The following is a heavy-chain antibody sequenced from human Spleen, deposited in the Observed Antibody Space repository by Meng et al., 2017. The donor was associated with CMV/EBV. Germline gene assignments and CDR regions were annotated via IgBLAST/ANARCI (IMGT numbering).Heavy chain of an antibody. CDR1: GFTFSSYA. V-gene: IGHV3-30-3*01. CDR3: ARAQEEDNWNYVHY. J-gene: IGHJ4*02. Sequence: GESLKISCAASGFTFSSYAMHWVRQAPGKGLEWVAVISYDGSNKYYADSVKGRFTISRDNSKNTLYLQMNSLRAEDTAVYYCARAQEEDNWNYVHYWGQGTLVTVSS. CDR2: ISYDGSNK. D-gene: IGHD1-20*01.